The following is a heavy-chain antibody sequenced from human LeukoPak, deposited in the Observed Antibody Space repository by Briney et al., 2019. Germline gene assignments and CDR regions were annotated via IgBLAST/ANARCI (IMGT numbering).Heavy chain of an antibody. D-gene: IGHD6-13*01. CDR1: GGSFSGYY. CDR2: INHSGST. CDR3: ARVASQGSSSWFDY. V-gene: IGHV4-34*01. Sequence: SETLSLTCAVYGGSFSGYYWSWIRQPPGKGLEWIGEINHSGSTNYNPSLKGRVTISVDTSKNQFSLKLSSVTAADTAVYYCARVASQGSSSWFDYWGQGTPVTVSS. J-gene: IGHJ4*02.